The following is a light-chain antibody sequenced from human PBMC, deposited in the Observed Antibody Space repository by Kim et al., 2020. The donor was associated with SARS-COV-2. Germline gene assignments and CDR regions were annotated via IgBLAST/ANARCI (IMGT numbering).Light chain of an antibody. Sequence: VSPGQTASITCSGDKLGDKYACWYQQKPGQSPVLIIYQDNRRPSGIPERFSGSNSGNTATLTISGTQALDEADYYCQTWDSSTIVFGGGTQLTVL. V-gene: IGLV3-1*01. J-gene: IGLJ2*01. CDR1: KLGDKY. CDR2: QDN. CDR3: QTWDSSTIV.